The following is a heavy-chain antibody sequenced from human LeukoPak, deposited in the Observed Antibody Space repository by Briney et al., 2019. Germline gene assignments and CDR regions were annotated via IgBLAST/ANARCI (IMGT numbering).Heavy chain of an antibody. J-gene: IGHJ4*02. CDR3: ARDTSSWNRFDY. D-gene: IGHD6-13*01. CDR1: GFTFSSYS. Sequence: GGSLRLSCAASGFTFSSYSMNWVRQAPGKGLEWVSSISSSSSYIYYADSVKGRFTISRDNAKNSLYLQMNSLRAEDMAVYYCARDTSSWNRFDYWGQGTLVTVSS. CDR2: ISSSSSYI. V-gene: IGHV3-21*01.